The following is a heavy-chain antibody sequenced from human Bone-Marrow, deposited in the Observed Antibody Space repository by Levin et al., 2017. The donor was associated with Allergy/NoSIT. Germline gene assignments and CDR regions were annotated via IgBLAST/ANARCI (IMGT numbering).Heavy chain of an antibody. Sequence: LSLPCAASGFTFSSYGMHWVRQAPGKGLEWVAVIWYDGSNKYYADSVKGRFTISRDNSKNTLYLQMNSLRAEDTAVYYCARDGVTVTSSTRFDIWGQGTMVTVSS. D-gene: IGHD4-17*01. CDR1: GFTFSSYG. CDR3: ARDGVTVTSSTRFDI. J-gene: IGHJ3*02. V-gene: IGHV3-33*01. CDR2: IWYDGSNK.